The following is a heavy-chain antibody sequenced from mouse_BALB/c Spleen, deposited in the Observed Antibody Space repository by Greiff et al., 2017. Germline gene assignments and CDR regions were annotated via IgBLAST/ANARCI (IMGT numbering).Heavy chain of an antibody. V-gene: IGHV3-2*02. CDR2: ISYSGST. CDR1: GYSITSDYA. Sequence: EVKLVESGPGLVKPSQSLSLTCTVTGYSITSDYAWNWIRQFPGNKLEWMGYISYSGSTSYNPSLKSRISITRDTSKNQFFLQLNSVTTEDTATYYCARYYYDYDYYAMDYWGQGTSVTISS. D-gene: IGHD2-4*01. CDR3: ARYYYDYDYYAMDY. J-gene: IGHJ4*01.